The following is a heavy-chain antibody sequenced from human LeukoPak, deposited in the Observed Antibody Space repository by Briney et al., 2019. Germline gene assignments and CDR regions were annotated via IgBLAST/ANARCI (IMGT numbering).Heavy chain of an antibody. Sequence: GGSLGLSCVASGFTFSDSALHWVRQASGKGLEWVGRIRSKGNNYATTYAASVKGRFIISRDDSKSTAYLQMNSLKAEDTAVYYCTRPPRGGSFDYWGQGTLVTVSS. CDR1: GFTFSDSA. D-gene: IGHD1-26*01. CDR3: TRPPRGGSFDY. J-gene: IGHJ4*02. CDR2: IRSKGNNYAT. V-gene: IGHV3-73*01.